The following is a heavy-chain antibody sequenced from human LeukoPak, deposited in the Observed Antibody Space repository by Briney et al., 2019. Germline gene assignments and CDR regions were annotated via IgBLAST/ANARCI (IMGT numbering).Heavy chain of an antibody. CDR1: GFTVSSNY. V-gene: IGHV3-21*06. J-gene: IGHJ4*02. CDR2: IRTNINYI. Sequence: SGGSLRLSCAASGFTVSSNYMSWVRQAPGKWLEWVSSIRTNINYIYYADSVKGRFTISRGNARNTLFLHMNSLRDEDTAVYYCARGTMITFGGITVIPLQWGRGTLVTVSS. CDR3: ARGTMITFGGITVIPLQ. D-gene: IGHD3-16*02.